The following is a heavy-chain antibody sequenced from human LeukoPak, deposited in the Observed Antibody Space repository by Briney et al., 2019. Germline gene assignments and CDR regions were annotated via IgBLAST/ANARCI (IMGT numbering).Heavy chain of an antibody. J-gene: IGHJ4*02. D-gene: IGHD6-13*01. CDR2: ISGSGGST. CDR3: AKDHSSSWSFFDY. V-gene: IGHV3-23*01. CDR1: GFTFNSYD. Sequence: GGSLRLSCAACGFTFNSYDMHWVRQAPGKGLEWVSAISGSGGSTYYADSVKGRFTISRDNSKNTLYLQMNSLRAEDTAVYYCAKDHSSSWSFFDYWGQGTLVTVSS.